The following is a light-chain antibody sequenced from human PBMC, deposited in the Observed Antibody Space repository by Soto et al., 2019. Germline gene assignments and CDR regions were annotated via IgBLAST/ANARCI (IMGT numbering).Light chain of an antibody. CDR1: SSDIGGYDY. Sequence: QSALTQPASVSGSPGQSITISCTGTSSDIGGYDYVSWYQQHTGKAPKVMIYEVSNRPSGVSNRFSGSKSGNTASLTISGLQAEDEADYYCGSYTSSSTIVVFGGGTKVTVL. V-gene: IGLV2-14*01. CDR2: EVS. J-gene: IGLJ2*01. CDR3: GSYTSSSTIVV.